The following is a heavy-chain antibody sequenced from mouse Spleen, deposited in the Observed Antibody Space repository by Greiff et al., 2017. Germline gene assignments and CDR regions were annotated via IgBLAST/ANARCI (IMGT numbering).Heavy chain of an antibody. CDR3: TRGGYYSNSYWYFDV. D-gene: IGHD2-5*01. J-gene: IGHJ1*03. V-gene: IGHV1-15*01. Sequence: QVQLQQSGAELVRPGASVTLSCKASGYTFTDYEMHWVKQTPVHGLEWIGAIDPETGGTAYNQKFKGKAILTADKSSSTAYMELRSLTSEDSAVYYCTRGGYYSNSYWYFDVWGTGTTVTVSS. CDR1: GYTFTDYE. CDR2: IDPETGGT.